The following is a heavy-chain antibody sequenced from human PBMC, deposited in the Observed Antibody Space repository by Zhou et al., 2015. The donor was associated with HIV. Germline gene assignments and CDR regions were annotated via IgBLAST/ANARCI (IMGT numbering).Heavy chain of an antibody. V-gene: IGHV1-69*06. J-gene: IGHJ6*02. CDR3: ARSTRLYSSSWKGMDV. Sequence: QVQLVQSGAEVKKPGSSVKVSCKASGGTFSTDSLSWVRQAPGQGPEWMGGITPLFGRANYAQNFQGRVTITADKSTSTAYMDLRSLRSEDTAIYYCARSTRLYSSSWKGMDVWGQGTTVTVSS. CDR2: ITPLFGRA. CDR1: GGTFSTDS. D-gene: IGHD6-13*01.